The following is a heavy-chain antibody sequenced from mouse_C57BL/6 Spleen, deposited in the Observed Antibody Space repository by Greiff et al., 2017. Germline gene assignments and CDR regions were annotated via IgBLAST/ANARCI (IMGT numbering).Heavy chain of an antibody. CDR3: ASLYGPYGYFDV. D-gene: IGHD1-1*02. CDR2: IHPNSGST. V-gene: IGHV1-64*01. Sequence: QVQLQQSGAELVKPGASVKLSCKASGYTFTSYWMHWVKQRPGQGLEWIGMIHPNSGSTNYNEKFKSKATLTVDKASSTAYMQLSSLTSEDSAVYYCASLYGPYGYFDVWGTGTTVTVSS. J-gene: IGHJ1*03. CDR1: GYTFTSYW.